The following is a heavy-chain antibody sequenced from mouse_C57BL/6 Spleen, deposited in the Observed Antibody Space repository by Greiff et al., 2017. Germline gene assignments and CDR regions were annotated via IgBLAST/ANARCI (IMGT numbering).Heavy chain of an antibody. CDR1: GYTFTGYW. J-gene: IGHJ2*01. V-gene: IGHV1-9*01. D-gene: IGHD2-1*01. Sequence: VQLQQSGAELMKPGASVKLSCKASGYTFTGYWIEWVKQRPGHGLEWIGEIFPGSGSTNYNEKFKGKATFTADTSSNTAYMKLSSLTTEDYAICYCGGGRTYGNDYDLDYGGKGTTLTGSS. CDR3: GGGRTYGNDYDLDY. CDR2: IFPGSGST.